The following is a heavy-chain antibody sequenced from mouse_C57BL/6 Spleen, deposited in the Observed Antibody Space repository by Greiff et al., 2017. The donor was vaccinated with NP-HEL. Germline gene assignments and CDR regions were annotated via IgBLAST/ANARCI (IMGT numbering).Heavy chain of an antibody. CDR1: GYTFTSYW. J-gene: IGHJ2*01. CDR3: ARADGTIFDY. D-gene: IGHD2-1*01. V-gene: IGHV1-69*01. CDR2: IDPSDSYT. Sequence: VQLQQPGAELVMPGASVKLSCKASGYTFTSYWMHWVTPRPGQGLEWIGEIDPSDSYTNYNQKFKGKSTLTVDKSSSTAYMQLSSLTSEDSAVYYCARADGTIFDYWGQGTTLTVSS.